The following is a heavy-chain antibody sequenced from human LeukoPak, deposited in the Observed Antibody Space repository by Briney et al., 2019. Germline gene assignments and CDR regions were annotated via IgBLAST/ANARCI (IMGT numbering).Heavy chain of an antibody. CDR2: IIPIFGTA. Sequence: SVKVSCKASGGSFSSYAMTWVRQAPGQGLEWMGGIIPIFGTANYAQKFQGRVTINADESTSTAYMELSSLRSEDTAVYYCASLAEPVGSLDPWGQGTLVTVSS. D-gene: IGHD1-14*01. CDR1: GGSFSSYA. CDR3: ASLAEPVGSLDP. V-gene: IGHV1-69*13. J-gene: IGHJ5*02.